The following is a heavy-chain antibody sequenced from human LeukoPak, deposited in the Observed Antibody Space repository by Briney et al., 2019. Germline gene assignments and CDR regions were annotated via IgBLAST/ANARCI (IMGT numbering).Heavy chain of an antibody. D-gene: IGHD5-18*01. CDR1: GFTFSRHW. CDR2: MNSDGSST. J-gene: IGHJ4*02. CDR3: TSDTVDTAVGIDY. V-gene: IGHV3-74*01. Sequence: GESLRLSCAGSGFTFSRHWMHWVRQVPGKGLVWVSRMNSDGSSTSYADSVKGRFIISRDNAKNTLYLQMNSLRAEDTAVYYCTSDTVDTAVGIDYWGQGTLVTVSS.